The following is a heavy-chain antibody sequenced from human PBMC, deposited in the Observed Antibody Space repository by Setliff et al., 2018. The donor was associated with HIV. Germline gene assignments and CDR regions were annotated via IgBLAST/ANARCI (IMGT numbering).Heavy chain of an antibody. Sequence: QPGGSLRLSCAASGFTFSNYAMSWVRQAPGEGLEWVSAILSTGERTFYADSVKGRFTISRDNSKNTVYLQMNSLRAEDTAEYYCAKELAASGLGYFDSWGRGILVTVS. J-gene: IGHJ4*02. D-gene: IGHD3-22*01. CDR3: AKELAASGLGYFDS. CDR1: GFTFSNYA. CDR2: ILSTGERT. V-gene: IGHV3-23*01.